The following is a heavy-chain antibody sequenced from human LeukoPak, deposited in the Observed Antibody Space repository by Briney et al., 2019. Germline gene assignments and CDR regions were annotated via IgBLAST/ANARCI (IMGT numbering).Heavy chain of an antibody. D-gene: IGHD6-19*01. CDR2: ISWNSGSI. V-gene: IGHV3-9*01. CDR1: GFTFNTYA. Sequence: PGGSLRLSCAASGFTFNTYAMHWVRQPPGKGLEWVSGISWNSGSIDYADSVKGRFTISRDNAKNSLYLQMNSLRVEDTAFYYCAKDNRRHYTSGPNPDSLRWGQGALVTVSS. CDR3: AKDNRRHYTSGPNPDSLR. J-gene: IGHJ4*02.